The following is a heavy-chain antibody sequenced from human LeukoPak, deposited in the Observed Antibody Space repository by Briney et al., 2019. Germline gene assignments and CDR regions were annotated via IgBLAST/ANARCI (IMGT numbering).Heavy chain of an antibody. CDR2: INHCGST. V-gene: IGHV4-34*01. J-gene: IGHJ6*04. CDR1: GGSFSGYY. Sequence: SETLSLTCAVYGGSFSGYYWSWIRQPPGKGLEWIGEINHCGSTNYNPSLKSRVTISVDTSKNQFSLKLSSVTAADTAVYYCARERAARVATYYYYGMDVWGKGTTVTVSS. CDR3: ARERAARVATYYYYGMDV. D-gene: IGHD5-12*01.